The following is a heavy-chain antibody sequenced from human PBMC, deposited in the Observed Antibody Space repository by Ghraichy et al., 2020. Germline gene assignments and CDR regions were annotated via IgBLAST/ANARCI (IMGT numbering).Heavy chain of an antibody. CDR1: GYTLTDLP. D-gene: IGHD4-17*01. CDR3: ARGPRMTTVTGGRYYYYYYGMDV. V-gene: IGHV1-24*01. Sequence: ASVKVSCKASGYTLTDLPIHWVRQAPGKGHEWMGRSDPEDGETVYAQKFQGRITMTEDTSTGTAYMELRSLRSEDTAVYYCARGPRMTTVTGGRYYYYYYGMDVWGQGTTVTVSS. CDR2: SDPEDGET. J-gene: IGHJ6*02.